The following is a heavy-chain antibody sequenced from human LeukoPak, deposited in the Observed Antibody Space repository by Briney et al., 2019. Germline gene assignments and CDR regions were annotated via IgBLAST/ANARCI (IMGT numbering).Heavy chain of an antibody. CDR3: ARRIGYYDILTGYYTAFYFDY. J-gene: IGHJ4*02. D-gene: IGHD3-9*01. CDR2: INHSGST. V-gene: IGHV4-39*07. CDR1: GGSISSSSYY. Sequence: SETLSLTCTGSGGSISSSSYYWGWIRQPPWKGQEWIGEINHSGSTNYNPSLKSRVTISVDTSKNQFSLKLSSVTAADTAVYYCARRIGYYDILTGYYTAFYFDYWGQGTLVTVSS.